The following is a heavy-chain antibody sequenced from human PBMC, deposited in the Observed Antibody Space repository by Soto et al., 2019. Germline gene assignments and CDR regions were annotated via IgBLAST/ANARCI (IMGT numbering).Heavy chain of an antibody. D-gene: IGHD2-21*02. CDR2: IWYDGSNK. CDR3: ARGAYCGGDCYSGLSGVQPLYYYYGMDV. V-gene: IGHV3-33*01. Sequence: QVQLVESGGGVVQPGRSLRLSCAASGFTFSSYGMHWVRQAPGKGLEWVAVIWYDGSNKYYADSVKGRFTISRDNSKNSLYLQMNSLRAEDTAVYYCARGAYCGGDCYSGLSGVQPLYYYYGMDVWGQGTTVTVSS. CDR1: GFTFSSYG. J-gene: IGHJ6*02.